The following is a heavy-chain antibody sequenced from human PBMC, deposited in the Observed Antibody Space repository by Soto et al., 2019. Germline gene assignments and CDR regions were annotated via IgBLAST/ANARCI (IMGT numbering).Heavy chain of an antibody. CDR1: GFTFSSYG. CDR2: IWYDGSNK. D-gene: IGHD3-3*01. CDR3: AKPRIDFWSGYYSILDY. Sequence: GGSLRLSCAASGFTFSSYGMHWVRQAPGKGLEWVAVIWYDGSNKYYADSVKGRFTISRDNSKNTLYLQMNSLRAEDTAVYYWAKPRIDFWSGYYSILDYWGQGTLVTVSS. V-gene: IGHV3-30*02. J-gene: IGHJ4*02.